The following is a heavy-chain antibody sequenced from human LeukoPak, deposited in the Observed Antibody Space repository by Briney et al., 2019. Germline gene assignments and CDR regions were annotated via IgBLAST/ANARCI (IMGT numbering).Heavy chain of an antibody. D-gene: IGHD1-7*01. CDR3: ARHYFAGTIPDYFDY. CDR2: IYYSGST. V-gene: IGHV4-39*01. J-gene: IGHJ4*02. CDR1: GGSIGSSSYY. Sequence: NPSETLSLTCSVSGGSIGSSSYYWGWIRQPPGKGLECIGTIYYSGSTYYDPSLQSRVTISVDTSKNQFSLNLSSVTAADTAVYYCARHYFAGTIPDYFDYWGQGTLVTVSS.